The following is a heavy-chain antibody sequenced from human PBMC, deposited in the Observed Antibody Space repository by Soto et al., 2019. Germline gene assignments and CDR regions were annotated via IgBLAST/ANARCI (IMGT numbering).Heavy chain of an antibody. V-gene: IGHV4-30-2*01. Sequence: QLQLQESGSGLVKPSQTLSLTCSVSGGSISSHGYSWSGIRQPPGKGLEWIGYVYQSGSTYYNPSLKSRVTISVDRSRDQFSLNLNSVTAADTAVYYCARYGDLSLDAFDIWGQGTMVRLF. CDR3: ARYGDLSLDAFDI. J-gene: IGHJ3*02. CDR1: GGSISSHGYS. D-gene: IGHD4-17*01. CDR2: VYQSGST.